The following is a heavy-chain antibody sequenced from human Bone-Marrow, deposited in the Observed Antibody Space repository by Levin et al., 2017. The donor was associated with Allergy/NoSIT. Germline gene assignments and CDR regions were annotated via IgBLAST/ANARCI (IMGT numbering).Heavy chain of an antibody. Sequence: TSETLSLTRTVSGGSISGGGYYWSWIRQHPGKGLEWIGYIYYSGNTYYNPSLKSRVIISVVTSKNQLSLKLTSVTVADTAVYYCARFNGYDFDYWGQGTLVTVSS. CDR3: ARFNGYDFDY. D-gene: IGHD5-12*01. CDR1: GGSISGGGYY. J-gene: IGHJ4*02. V-gene: IGHV4-31*03. CDR2: IYYSGNT.